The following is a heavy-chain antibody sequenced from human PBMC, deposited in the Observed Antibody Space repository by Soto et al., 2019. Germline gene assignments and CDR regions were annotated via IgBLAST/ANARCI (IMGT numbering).Heavy chain of an antibody. CDR3: AKVTSARVFYFGLDV. V-gene: IGHV3-23*01. D-gene: IGHD2-2*01. CDR2: ISGSAGRT. J-gene: IGHJ6*02. CDR1: GCTFTGYA. Sequence: GEPLRLSWAASGCTFTGYAVSWVRPAPGKGLEWVSIISGSAGRTYYADSVKGRFSISRDNAKNTLYLHMNSLRAEDTAIYYCAKVTSARVFYFGLDVWGQGTTVTVSS.